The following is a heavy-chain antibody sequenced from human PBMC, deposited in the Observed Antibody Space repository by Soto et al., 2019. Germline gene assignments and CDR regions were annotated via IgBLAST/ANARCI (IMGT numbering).Heavy chain of an antibody. D-gene: IGHD2-15*01. CDR1: GFTFSNYG. Sequence: GGSLRLSCASSGFTFSNYGMTWVRQAPGKGLEWVSGISGSTYYADSVKGRFTISRDNSKNTLYLQMNSLRAEDTAVYYCARDWAQDYFDYWGQGTLVTVSS. CDR2: ISGST. J-gene: IGHJ4*02. CDR3: ARDWAQDYFDY. V-gene: IGHV3-66*01.